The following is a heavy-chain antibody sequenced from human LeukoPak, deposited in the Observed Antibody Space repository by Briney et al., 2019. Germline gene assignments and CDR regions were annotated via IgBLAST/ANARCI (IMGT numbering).Heavy chain of an antibody. V-gene: IGHV3-21*01. Sequence: PGGSLRLSCAASGFTFSSYSMNWVRQAPGKGLEWVSSISSSSSYIYYADSVKGRFTISRDNAKNSLYLQMNSRRAEDTAVYYCARGIGERYCSSTSCYDYMDVWGKGTTVTVSS. D-gene: IGHD2-2*01. CDR1: GFTFSSYS. CDR3: ARGIGERYCSSTSCYDYMDV. CDR2: ISSSSSYI. J-gene: IGHJ6*03.